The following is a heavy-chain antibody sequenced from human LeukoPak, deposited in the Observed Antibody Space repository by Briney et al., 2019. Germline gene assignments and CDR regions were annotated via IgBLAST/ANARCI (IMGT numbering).Heavy chain of an antibody. D-gene: IGHD4-11*01. Sequence: PSQTLSLTCTVSGGSISSGDYYWSWIRQPPGKGLEWIVYIYYSGSTYYHPSLKSRVTISVDTSKNQFSLKLSSVTAADTAVYYCARADYDYSPLADYYMHVWGKGTTVTVSS. CDR2: IYYSGST. V-gene: IGHV4-30-4*08. CDR1: GGSISSGDYY. CDR3: ARADYDYSPLADYYMHV. J-gene: IGHJ6*03.